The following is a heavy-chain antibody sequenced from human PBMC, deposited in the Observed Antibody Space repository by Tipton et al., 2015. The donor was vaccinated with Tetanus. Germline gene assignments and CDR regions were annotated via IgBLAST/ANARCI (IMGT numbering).Heavy chain of an antibody. CDR3: ARSIAAAAVWPYDF. V-gene: IGHV4-34*01. D-gene: IGHD6-13*01. Sequence: TLSLTCAVSGESFSGHYWSWIRQAPGKGLEWVGEISASGSTNYNPPLESRITMSVDTTKKRISLRLASLMAADTAVYFCARSIAAAAVWPYDFWGQGIQVTVSS. CDR2: ISASGST. J-gene: IGHJ4*02. CDR1: GESFSGHY.